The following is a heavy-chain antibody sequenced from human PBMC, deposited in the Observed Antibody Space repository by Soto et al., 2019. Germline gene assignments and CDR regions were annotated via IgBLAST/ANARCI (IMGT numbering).Heavy chain of an antibody. J-gene: IGHJ4*02. V-gene: IGHV1-8*02. Sequence: ASVKVSCKASGYSFTSFGVNWVRQAPGQGLEWMGWVNAYNGNTNYAQKFQGRVTMTRNTSISTAYMELSSLRSEDTAVYYCARGRGWRDNWGQGTLVTVSS. D-gene: IGHD6-19*01. CDR3: ARGRGWRDN. CDR2: VNAYNGNT. CDR1: GYSFTSFG.